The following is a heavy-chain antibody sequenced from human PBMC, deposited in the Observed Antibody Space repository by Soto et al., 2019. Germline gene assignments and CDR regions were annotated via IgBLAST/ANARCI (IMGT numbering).Heavy chain of an antibody. CDR1: GDSISNLDYF. D-gene: IGHD7-27*01. CDR2: IYKSATT. Sequence: SETLSLTCSVSGDSISNLDYFWAWIRQPPGQALEYIGYIYKSATTYYNPPFESRVAISVYTSKSRFSLNVTSVTAADTAVYFCARGRYCLTGRCFPNWFDSWGQGALVTVSS. V-gene: IGHV4-30-4*01. J-gene: IGHJ5*01. CDR3: ARGRYCLTGRCFPNWFDS.